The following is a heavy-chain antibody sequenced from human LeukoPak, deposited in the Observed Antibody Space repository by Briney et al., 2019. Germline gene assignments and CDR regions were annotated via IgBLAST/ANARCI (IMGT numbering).Heavy chain of an antibody. V-gene: IGHV1-2*02. Sequence: GASVKVSCKASGYTFTGYYMHWVRQAPGQGLEWMGWINPNSGGTNYAQKFQGRVTMTRDTSISTAYMELSRLRSDDTAVYYCARARNDFWSGFPYYYYYYMDVWGKGTTVTVSS. CDR2: INPNSGGT. CDR1: GYTFTGYY. D-gene: IGHD3-3*01. J-gene: IGHJ6*03. CDR3: ARARNDFWSGFPYYYYYYMDV.